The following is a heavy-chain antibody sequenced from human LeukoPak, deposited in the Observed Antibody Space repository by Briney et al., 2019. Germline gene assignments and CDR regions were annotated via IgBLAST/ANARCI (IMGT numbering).Heavy chain of an antibody. CDR1: GGSFSSSNYY. Sequence: AETLSLTCTVSGGSFSSSNYYWGWIRHPPGKGLECIGSMYYSGSTFYNPPLKSRVTISVATSKNQFSLKLRPVTAATTAWYYGVRLNGGYYEEIFDYWGQGTLVSVS. D-gene: IGHD3-22*01. CDR3: VRLNGGYYEEIFDY. J-gene: IGHJ4*02. CDR2: MYYSGST. V-gene: IGHV4-39*01.